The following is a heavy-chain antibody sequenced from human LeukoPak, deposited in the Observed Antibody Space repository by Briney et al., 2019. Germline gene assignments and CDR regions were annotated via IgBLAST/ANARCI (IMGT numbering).Heavy chain of an antibody. Sequence: PSETLSLTCAVYGGPFSGYYWSWIRQPPGKGLEWIGEISDSGSTNYNPSLKSRVTISVDTSKNQFSLKLRSATAADMAVFYCARGRGYNAFDIWGQGRMVSVCS. D-gene: IGHD5-18*01. CDR2: ISDSGST. CDR1: GGPFSGYY. CDR3: ARGRGYNAFDI. J-gene: IGHJ3*02. V-gene: IGHV4-34*01.